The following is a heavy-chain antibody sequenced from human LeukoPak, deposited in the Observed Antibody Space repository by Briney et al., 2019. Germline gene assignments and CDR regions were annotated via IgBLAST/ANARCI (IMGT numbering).Heavy chain of an antibody. D-gene: IGHD3-10*01. CDR2: IRGDGSMT. CDR3: VKDMNPGGADV. Sequence: GGSLRLSCAASEFTFSAYWMHWVRQAPGKGLVWVSRIRGDGSMTNYADSVKGRFTISRDNAKNSLYLQMNSLRPEDTALNYCVKDMNPGGADVWGQGTTVTVSS. J-gene: IGHJ6*02. CDR1: EFTFSAYW. V-gene: IGHV3-74*01.